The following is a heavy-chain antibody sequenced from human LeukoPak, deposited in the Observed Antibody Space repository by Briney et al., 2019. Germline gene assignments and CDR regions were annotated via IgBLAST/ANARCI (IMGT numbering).Heavy chain of an antibody. J-gene: IGHJ6*02. CDR2: IYHSGST. D-gene: IGHD6-19*01. CDR3: AIPPRIAVAGMEDYGMDV. V-gene: IGHV4-4*02. CDR1: GGSISSSNW. Sequence: SGTLSLTCAVSGGSISSSNWWSWVRQPPGKGLEWIGEIYHSGSTNYNPSLKSRVTISVDKSKNQFSLKLSSVTAADTAVYYCAIPPRIAVAGMEDYGMDVWGQGTTVTVSS.